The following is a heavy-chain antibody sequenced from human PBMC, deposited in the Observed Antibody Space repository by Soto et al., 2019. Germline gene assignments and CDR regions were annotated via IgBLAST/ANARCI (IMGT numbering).Heavy chain of an antibody. CDR3: ARGSAVTGLGALFDY. CDR1: GDSVSSNSAA. Sequence: PSQTLSLTCVISGDSVSSNSAAWNWIRQSPSRGLEWLGRTYYRSKWYNDYAVSVKSRITIKPDTSKNQFSLQLNSVTPEDTAVYYCARGSAVTGLGALFDYWGQGTLVTVSS. V-gene: IGHV6-1*01. CDR2: TYYRSKWYN. D-gene: IGHD6-19*01. J-gene: IGHJ4*02.